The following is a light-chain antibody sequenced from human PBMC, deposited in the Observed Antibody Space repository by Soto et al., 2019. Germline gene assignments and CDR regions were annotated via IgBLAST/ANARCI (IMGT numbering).Light chain of an antibody. J-gene: IGKJ1*01. CDR3: QQYGSSPKT. Sequence: ETMMTQSPDTLSVSLGARAPLSCRASQSLRSSLAWYQQKPGQAPRLLIYDASTRATGIPARFSGSGSGTDFTLTISRLEPEDFAVYYCQQYGSSPKTFGQGTKVDIK. CDR2: DAS. V-gene: IGKV3-20*01. CDR1: QSLRSS.